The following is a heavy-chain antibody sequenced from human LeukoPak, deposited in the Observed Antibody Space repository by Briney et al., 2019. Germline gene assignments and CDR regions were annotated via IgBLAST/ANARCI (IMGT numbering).Heavy chain of an antibody. J-gene: IGHJ4*02. Sequence: PSETLSLTCTVSGGSISSYYWSWVRQPPGKGVECIGYIYYSGTTNYNPSLKSRVTISVDTSKNQFSLKLRSVTAADTAVYYCARGGDYLFDYWGQGTLVTVSS. D-gene: IGHD4-17*01. V-gene: IGHV4-59*01. CDR2: IYYSGTT. CDR3: ARGGDYLFDY. CDR1: GGSISSYY.